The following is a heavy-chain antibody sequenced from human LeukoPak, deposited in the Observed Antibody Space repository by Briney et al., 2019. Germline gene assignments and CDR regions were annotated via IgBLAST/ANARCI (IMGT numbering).Heavy chain of an antibody. J-gene: IGHJ4*02. V-gene: IGHV4-34*01. Sequence: SETLSLTCAVYGGSFSGYYWRWLRQPPGKGLEWIGEINHSGSTNYNPSLKSRVTISVDTSKNQFSLKLSSVTAADTAVYYCASVYIGYWGQGTLVTVSS. CDR2: INHSGST. CDR3: ASVYIGY. D-gene: IGHD1-14*01. CDR1: GGSFSGYY.